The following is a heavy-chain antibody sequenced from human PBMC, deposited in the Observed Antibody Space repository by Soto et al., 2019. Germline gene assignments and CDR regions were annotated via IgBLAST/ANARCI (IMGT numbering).Heavy chain of an antibody. CDR1: GGTFSSYT. J-gene: IGHJ4*02. Sequence: QVQLVQSGAEVKKPGSSVKVSCKASGGTFSSYTISWVRQAPGQGLEWMGRIIPILGIANYAQKFQGRVTITADESTSTAYMELSSLRSEDTAVYYCARDHCSGGSCYLDFDYWGQGTLVTVSS. CDR3: ARDHCSGGSCYLDFDY. D-gene: IGHD2-15*01. V-gene: IGHV1-69*08. CDR2: IIPILGIA.